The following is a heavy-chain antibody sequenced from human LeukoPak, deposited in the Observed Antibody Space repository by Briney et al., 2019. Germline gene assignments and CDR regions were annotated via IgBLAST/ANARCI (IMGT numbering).Heavy chain of an antibody. D-gene: IGHD1-26*01. V-gene: IGHV3-21*01. CDR3: ARDRGSYTLEY. Sequence: GGSLRLSCAASGFSFSDYSIAWVRQAPGKGLEWVSSISPGSRYIYYADSVKGRFTISRDNAKNSLYLQMNSLRAEDTAVYYCARDRGSYTLEYWGQGTLVTVSS. CDR1: GFSFSDYS. CDR2: ISPGSRYI. J-gene: IGHJ4*02.